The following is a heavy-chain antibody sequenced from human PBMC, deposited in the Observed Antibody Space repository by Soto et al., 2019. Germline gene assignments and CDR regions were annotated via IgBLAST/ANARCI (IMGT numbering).Heavy chain of an antibody. V-gene: IGHV3-23*01. D-gene: IGHD3-3*01. CDR1: GFTFSSYA. CDR2: ISGSGGST. J-gene: IGHJ4*02. CDR3: AKDQRIFGVVIPFDY. Sequence: PGGSLRLSCAASGFTFSSYAMSWVRQAPGKGLEWVSAISGSGGSTYYADSVKGRFTISRDNSKNTLYLQMNSLRAEDTAVYYCAKDQRIFGVVIPFDYWGQGTLVTVSS.